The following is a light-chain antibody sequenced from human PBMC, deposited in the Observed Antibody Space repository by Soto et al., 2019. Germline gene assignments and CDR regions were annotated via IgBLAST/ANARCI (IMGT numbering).Light chain of an antibody. J-gene: IGKJ4*01. CDR3: QQCGGSPRKLT. V-gene: IGKV3-20*01. CDR1: QSVRSSY. CDR2: GAS. Sequence: EVVLTQSPGTLSLPPGERATLSCRASQSVRSSYLAWYQQKPGQAPRLLIYGASSRATGIPDRFSGSGSETDFTLTISRLEHDDPEVYYCQQCGGSPRKLTFGGGTKVEIK.